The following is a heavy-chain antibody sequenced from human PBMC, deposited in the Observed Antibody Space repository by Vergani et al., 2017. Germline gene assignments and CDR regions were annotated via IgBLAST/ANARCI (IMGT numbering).Heavy chain of an antibody. J-gene: IGHJ4*02. CDR1: GTSISGSSDY. CDR2: IFYTGTS. CDR3: VRQFWGGGCCIFDH. Sequence: QLQLQESGPGLRKPSETLSLTCSVSGTSISGSSDYWGWIRQPPGKGLEWFGSIFYTGTSYYNPSLVSRATSSVDTSKNQFSVKLKSVTAADMAVCYCVRQFWGGGCCIFDHWGQGSLVTVSS. V-gene: IGHV4-39*01. D-gene: IGHD3-3*01.